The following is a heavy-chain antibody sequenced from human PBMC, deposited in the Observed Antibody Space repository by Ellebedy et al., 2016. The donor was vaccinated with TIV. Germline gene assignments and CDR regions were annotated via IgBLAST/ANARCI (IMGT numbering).Heavy chain of an antibody. D-gene: IGHD5-24*01. Sequence: GESLKISCAASGFTFSSYAMTWVRQAPGKGLEWVSSISGWGERTYYADSVKGRFTISRDLSENTLYLQMDSLRPEDTAIYYCARDPGGYTLAFWGQGTLVTVSS. CDR2: ISGWGERT. CDR1: GFTFSSYA. J-gene: IGHJ4*02. CDR3: ARDPGGYTLAF. V-gene: IGHV3-23*01.